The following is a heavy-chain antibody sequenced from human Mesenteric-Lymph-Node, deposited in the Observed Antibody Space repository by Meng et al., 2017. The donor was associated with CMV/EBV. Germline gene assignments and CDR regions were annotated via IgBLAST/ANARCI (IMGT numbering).Heavy chain of an antibody. CDR1: SGSINNGGDY. CDR2: IYHTGST. CDR3: ARDLAGRRYFDP. Sequence: VSSGSINNGGDYWSWIRHHPGKGLEWIGSIYHTGSTYYNPSLKSRLTMSVDTSKSQFSLKLSSVTAADTAVYYCARDLAGRRYFDPWGRGTRVTVSS. J-gene: IGHJ2*01. V-gene: IGHV4-31*02.